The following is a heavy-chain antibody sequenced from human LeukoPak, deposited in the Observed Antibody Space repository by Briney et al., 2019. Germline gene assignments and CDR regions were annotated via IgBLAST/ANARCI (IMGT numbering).Heavy chain of an antibody. V-gene: IGHV3-30*04. CDR3: ARGGYVVVVAATDY. D-gene: IGHD2-15*01. J-gene: IGHJ4*02. CDR2: ISYDGSNK. CDR1: GFTFSSYA. Sequence: PGGSLRLSCAASGFTFSSYAMHWVRQAPAKGLQQGAVISYDGSNKYYADSVKGRFTISRDNSKNTLYLQMNRLRAEDTAVYYCARGGYVVVVAATDYWGPGTLVTASS.